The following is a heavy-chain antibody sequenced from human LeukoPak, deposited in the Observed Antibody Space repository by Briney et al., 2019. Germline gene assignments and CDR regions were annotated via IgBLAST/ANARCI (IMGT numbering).Heavy chain of an antibody. V-gene: IGHV1-2*02. CDR1: GYTFTGYY. CDR2: INPNSGGT. D-gene: IGHD3-10*01. J-gene: IGHJ4*02. Sequence: ASVTVSCKASGYTFTGYYMHWVRQAPGQGLEWMGWINPNSGGTNYAQKFQGRVTMTRDTSISTAYMELSRLRSDDTAVYYCATYGSGSYYVYYFDYWGQGTLVTVSS. CDR3: ATYGSGSYYVYYFDY.